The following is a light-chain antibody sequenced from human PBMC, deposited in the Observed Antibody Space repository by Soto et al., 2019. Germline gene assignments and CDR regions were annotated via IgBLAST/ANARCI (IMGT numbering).Light chain of an antibody. CDR1: NVGSKS. V-gene: IGLV3-9*01. J-gene: IGLJ2*01. Sequence: SSELTQPLSVSVALGQTARITCGGNNVGSKSVHWYQQKPGQAPVLVIYRDNNRPSGIPERFSGSNSGNTATLTISRAQAGDEADYYCQVWDSSTAVFGGGTQLTVL. CDR2: RDN. CDR3: QVWDSSTAV.